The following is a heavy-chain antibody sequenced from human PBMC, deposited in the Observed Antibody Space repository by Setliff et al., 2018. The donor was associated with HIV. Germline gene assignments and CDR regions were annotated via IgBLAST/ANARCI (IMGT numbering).Heavy chain of an antibody. Sequence: ASVKVSCKASGFIFTNYGIHWVRQAPGHSLEWMGFINSGTGNTIYSQKFQGRVTFSRDKSASTAYMELSSLRSEDTAVYYCANSVTDASYWYFIHWGRGSPVTVSS. V-gene: IGHV1-3*01. CDR1: GFIFTNYG. CDR3: ANSVTDASYWYFIH. CDR2: INSGTGNT. D-gene: IGHD4-17*01. J-gene: IGHJ2*01.